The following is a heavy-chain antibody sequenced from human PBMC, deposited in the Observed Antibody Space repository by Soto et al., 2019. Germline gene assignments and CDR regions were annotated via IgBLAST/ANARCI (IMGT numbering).Heavy chain of an antibody. CDR2: ISYDGSNK. CDR3: AKDYADYSNYDLGMDV. V-gene: IGHV3-30*18. Sequence: QVQLVESGGGVVQPGRSLRLSCAASGFTFSSYGMHWVRQAPGKGLEWVAVISYDGSNKYYADSVKGRFTISRDNSKNTLYLQMNSLRAEDTAVYYCAKDYADYSNYDLGMDVWGQGTTVTVSS. J-gene: IGHJ6*02. D-gene: IGHD4-4*01. CDR1: GFTFSSYG.